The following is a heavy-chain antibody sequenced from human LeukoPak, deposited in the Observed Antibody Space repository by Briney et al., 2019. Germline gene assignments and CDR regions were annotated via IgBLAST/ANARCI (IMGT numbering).Heavy chain of an antibody. CDR2: IRYDGSNK. Sequence: PGGSLRLSCAASGFTFSSYGMHWVRQAPGKGLEWVAFIRYDGSNKYYADSVKGRFTISRDNSKNTLYLQMNSLRAEDTAVYYCAKAMFGNWGSGAFDYWGQGTLVTVSS. D-gene: IGHD7-27*01. CDR3: AKAMFGNWGSGAFDY. V-gene: IGHV3-30*02. J-gene: IGHJ4*02. CDR1: GFTFSSYG.